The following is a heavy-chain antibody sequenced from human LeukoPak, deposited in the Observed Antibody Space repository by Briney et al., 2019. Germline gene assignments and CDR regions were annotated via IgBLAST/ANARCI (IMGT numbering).Heavy chain of an antibody. Sequence: SETLSLTCAVYGGSFSGYYWSWIRQPPGKGLEWVGEINHSGSTNYNPSLKSRVTISVDTSKNQFSLKLSAVNAADTAVYYCAREANWESRGFDPWGQGTLVTVSS. CDR2: INHSGST. D-gene: IGHD7-27*01. CDR1: GGSFSGYY. V-gene: IGHV4-34*01. CDR3: AREANWESRGFDP. J-gene: IGHJ5*02.